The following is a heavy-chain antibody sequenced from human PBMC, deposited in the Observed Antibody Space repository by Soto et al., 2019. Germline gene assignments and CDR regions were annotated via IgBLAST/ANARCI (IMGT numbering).Heavy chain of an antibody. D-gene: IGHD2-8*02. J-gene: IGHJ4*02. CDR3: ARGQSGPDY. V-gene: IGHV3-21*01. CDR2: ISSTSSYI. CDR1: GFTFSSYS. Sequence: GGSLRLSCEASGFTFSSYSMNWVRQAPGKGLEWVSSISSTSSYIYYADSLKGRFTISRDNAKNSLHLQMYSLRAEDTAVYYCARGQSGPDYWGQGTLVTVSS.